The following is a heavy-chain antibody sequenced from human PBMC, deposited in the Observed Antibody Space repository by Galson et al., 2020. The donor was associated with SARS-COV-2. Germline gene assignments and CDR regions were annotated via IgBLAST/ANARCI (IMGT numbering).Heavy chain of an antibody. V-gene: IGHV3-74*01. J-gene: IGHJ5*02. CDR2: INGDGSST. Sequence: TGGSLRLSCAASGFTFSSYWMHWVRQAPGKGLLWVSRINGDGSSTSYADSVKGRFTISRDNAKNTLYLQMNSLRAEDTAVYYCARDSFEGFDPWGQGTLATVSS. CDR1: GFTFSSYW. CDR3: ARDSFEGFDP.